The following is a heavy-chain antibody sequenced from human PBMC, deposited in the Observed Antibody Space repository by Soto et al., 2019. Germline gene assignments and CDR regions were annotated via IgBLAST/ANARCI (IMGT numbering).Heavy chain of an antibody. CDR2: IIPIFGTA. Sequence: QVQLVQSGAEVKKPGSSVKVSCKASGGTFSSYASSWVRQAPGQGLEWMGGIIPIFGTANYAQKFQGRVTITPDKSTSTAYMELSSLRSEDTAVYYCASHSYGSFPHYYHGMDVWGQGTTVTVSS. J-gene: IGHJ6*02. V-gene: IGHV1-69*14. CDR1: GGTFSSYA. CDR3: ASHSYGSFPHYYHGMDV. D-gene: IGHD5-18*01.